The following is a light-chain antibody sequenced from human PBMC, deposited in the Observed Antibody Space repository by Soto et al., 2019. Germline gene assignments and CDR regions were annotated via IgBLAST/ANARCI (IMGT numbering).Light chain of an antibody. CDR3: QQYNSYPHT. Sequence: DLQMTQSPSSLSASVGDRVTITCRASQGISSWLAWYQQKPEKAHKSLIYAASSLHSGVPSRFNGSVSGTDFTLTISSLQPEDFATYYCQQYNSYPHTFGQGTRLEIK. J-gene: IGKJ5*01. CDR1: QGISSW. CDR2: AAS. V-gene: IGKV1D-16*01.